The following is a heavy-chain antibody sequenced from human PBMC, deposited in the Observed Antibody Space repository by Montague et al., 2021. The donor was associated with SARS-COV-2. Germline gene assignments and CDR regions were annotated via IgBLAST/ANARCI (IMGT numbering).Heavy chain of an antibody. J-gene: IGHJ4*02. CDR1: GGSISSYY. V-gene: IGHV4-59*01. Sequence: SETLSLTCTVSGGSISSYYWSWIRQPPGKGLEWIGYIYYSGSTNYNPSLKSRVTMSVDTSKNQFSPKLSSVTAADTAVYYCARGSHYYDSSGYYFDYWGQGTLVTVSS. CDR2: IYYSGST. CDR3: ARGSHYYDSSGYYFDY. D-gene: IGHD3-22*01.